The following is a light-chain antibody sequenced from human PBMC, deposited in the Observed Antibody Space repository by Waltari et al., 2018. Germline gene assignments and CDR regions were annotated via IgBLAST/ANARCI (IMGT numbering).Light chain of an antibody. CDR3: QKYNSAPWT. CDR1: QGISNF. V-gene: IGKV1-27*01. CDR2: GAS. Sequence: DIQMTQSPSSLSASVGDRVPIPCRASQGISNFLAWYQQKPGKVPKLLIYGASTLQSGVPSRFSGSGSGTDFTLTISSLQPEDVATYYCQKYNSAPWTFGQGTKVEIK. J-gene: IGKJ1*01.